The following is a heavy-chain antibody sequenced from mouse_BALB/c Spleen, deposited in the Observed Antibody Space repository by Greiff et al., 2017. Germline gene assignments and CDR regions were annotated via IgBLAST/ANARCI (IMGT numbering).Heavy chain of an antibody. CDR2: ISSGSSTI. D-gene: IGHD1-1*01. CDR1: GFTFSSFG. V-gene: IGHV5-17*02. J-gene: IGHJ1*01. Sequence: EVKLVESGGGLVQPGGSRKLSCAASGFTFSSFGMHWVRQAPEKGLEWVAYISSGSSTIYYADTVKGRFTISRDNPKNTLFLQMTSLRSEDTAMYYCAREGDYYGSSWYFDVWGAGTTVTVSS. CDR3: AREGDYYGSSWYFDV.